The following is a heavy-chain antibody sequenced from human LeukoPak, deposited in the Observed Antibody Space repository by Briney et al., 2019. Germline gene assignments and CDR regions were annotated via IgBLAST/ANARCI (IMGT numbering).Heavy chain of an antibody. V-gene: IGHV4-39*07. CDR3: ARDGGGSLHGMDV. CDR2: ISSGGST. CDR1: GGSISSGSFY. D-gene: IGHD2-15*01. Sequence: PSETLSLTCIVSGGSISSGSFYWGWIRQPPGKDLEWIGSISSGGSTYFNPSLKSRVTISIDKSKNHFSLKLTSVTAADTAVYFCARDGGGSLHGMDVWCQGTTVTVSS. J-gene: IGHJ6*02.